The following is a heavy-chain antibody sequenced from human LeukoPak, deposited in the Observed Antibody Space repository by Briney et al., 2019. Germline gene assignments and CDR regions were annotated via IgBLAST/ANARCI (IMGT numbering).Heavy chain of an antibody. CDR1: GFTFSYYA. CDR2: ISYDGSNK. D-gene: IGHD3-10*01. CDR3: ASGQPPTQYYGSGSPPIYYYYMDV. V-gene: IGHV3-30-3*01. Sequence: PGGSLRLSCAASGFTFSYYAMHWVRQAPGKGLEWVADISYDGSNKYYADSVKGRFTISRDNSKNTLYLQMNSLRAEDTAVYYCASGQPPTQYYGSGSPPIYYYYMDVWGKGTTVTVSS. J-gene: IGHJ6*03.